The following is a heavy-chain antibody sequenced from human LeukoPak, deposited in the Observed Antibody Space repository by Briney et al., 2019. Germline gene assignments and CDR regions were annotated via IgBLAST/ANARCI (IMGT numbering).Heavy chain of an antibody. D-gene: IGHD3-22*01. CDR1: GGTFSSYA. CDR2: IIPILGIA. Sequence: ASVKVSCKASGGTFSSYAISWVRQAPGQGLEWMGRIIPILGIANYAQKFQGRVTITADKSTSTAYMELSSLRSEDTAVYYCARDPYDSSGYPIRYYYGMDVWGQGTTVTVSS. J-gene: IGHJ6*02. V-gene: IGHV1-69*04. CDR3: ARDPYDSSGYPIRYYYGMDV.